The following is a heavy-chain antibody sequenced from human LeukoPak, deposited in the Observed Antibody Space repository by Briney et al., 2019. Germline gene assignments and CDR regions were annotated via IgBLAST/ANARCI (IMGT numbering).Heavy chain of an antibody. V-gene: IGHV3-74*01. Sequence: GGSLRLSCAASGFTFSNDWMHWVRQARGKGLVWVSRINTDGSTTTYADSVKGRFTISRDNAKNTLYLQMNSLRVEDTAVYYCARSRGGFYHYWGQGTLVTVSS. J-gene: IGHJ4*02. D-gene: IGHD2/OR15-2a*01. CDR3: ARSRGGFYHY. CDR1: GFTFSNDW. CDR2: INTDGSTT.